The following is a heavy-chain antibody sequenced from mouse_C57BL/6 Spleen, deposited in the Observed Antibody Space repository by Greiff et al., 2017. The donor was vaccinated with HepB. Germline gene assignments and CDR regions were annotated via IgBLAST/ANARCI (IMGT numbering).Heavy chain of an antibody. J-gene: IGHJ2*01. CDR3: TRGTTGYFDY. Sequence: VQLQQSGAELVRPGASVTLSCKASGYTFTDYEMHWVKQTPVHGLEWIGAIDPETGGTAYNQKFKGKARLTADKSSSTAYMELRSLTSEDSAVYYCTRGTTGYFDYWGQGTTLTVSS. CDR2: IDPETGGT. V-gene: IGHV1-15*01. D-gene: IGHD1-1*01. CDR1: GYTFTDYE.